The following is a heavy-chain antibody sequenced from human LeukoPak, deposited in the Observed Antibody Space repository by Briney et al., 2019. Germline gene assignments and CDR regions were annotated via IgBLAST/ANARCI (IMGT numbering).Heavy chain of an antibody. V-gene: IGHV1-2*02. CDR1: GHTFTNYG. CDR3: ATYYSDTSARD. Sequence: ASVKVSCKASGHTFTNYGISWVRQAPGQGLEWMGWINPNSGGTNYAPKFQGRVTMTRDTSIGTAYMELSGLTSDDTAVYFCATYYSDTSARDWGQGTLVTVSS. CDR2: INPNSGGT. D-gene: IGHD3-22*01. J-gene: IGHJ4*02.